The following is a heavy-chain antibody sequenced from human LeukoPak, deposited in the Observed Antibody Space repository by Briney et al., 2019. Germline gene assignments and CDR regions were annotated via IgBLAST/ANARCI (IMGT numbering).Heavy chain of an antibody. D-gene: IGHD2-15*01. Sequence: GRSLRLSCTASGFIFSRYGMHWVRQAPGKGLEWVALIRFDGSNRYYADSVKGRFSISRDNGKNTLYLQMHSLRAEDTSVYYCARDLGSHFHFWGQGTLVTVSS. CDR2: IRFDGSNR. CDR3: ARDLGSHFHF. CDR1: GFIFSRYG. J-gene: IGHJ4*02. V-gene: IGHV3-33*01.